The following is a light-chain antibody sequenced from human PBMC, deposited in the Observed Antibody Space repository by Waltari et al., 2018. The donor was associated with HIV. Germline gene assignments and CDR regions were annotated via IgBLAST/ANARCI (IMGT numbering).Light chain of an antibody. CDR1: SSNIGSNY. CDR2: RHN. V-gene: IGLV1-47*01. Sequence: QSVLTQPPSASGTPGQRVTISCSGSSSNIGSNYVYWYQQLPGTAPKLLIYRHNQRPSGVPDRFSGSKSGTSASLAISGLRSEDEADYYCAVWGDSLNSYVFGTGTEVTVL. CDR3: AVWGDSLNSYV. J-gene: IGLJ1*01.